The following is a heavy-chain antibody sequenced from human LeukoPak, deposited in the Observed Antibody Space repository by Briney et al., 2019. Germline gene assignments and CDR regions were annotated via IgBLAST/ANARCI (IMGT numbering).Heavy chain of an antibody. Sequence: GGSLRLSCAASGFAFSSYGMSWVRQAPGKGLEWVSAISGSGGSTYYADSVKGRFTVSRDNAKNTLYLQMNSLRVEDTAVYYCARVFPYTVTTLGYWGRGTLVTVSS. CDR3: ARVFPYTVTTLGY. J-gene: IGHJ4*02. D-gene: IGHD4-17*01. CDR1: GFAFSSYG. CDR2: ISGSGGST. V-gene: IGHV3-23*01.